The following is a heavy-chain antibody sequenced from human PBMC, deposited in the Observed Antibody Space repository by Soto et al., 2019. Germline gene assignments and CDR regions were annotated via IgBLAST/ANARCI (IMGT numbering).Heavy chain of an antibody. J-gene: IGHJ4*02. V-gene: IGHV3-74*01. D-gene: IGHD5-12*01. CDR3: ARDGLYVSGGPPLDF. CDR1: GFTLSRFY. CDR2: INSDGSST. Sequence: EVNLVESGGGSVRPGGSLRLSCEVSGFTLSRFYMHWVRQVPGKGPVWVARINSDGSSTNYADSVKGRFSIVRDSAKNPVFLHLNSLRVEDTGLYYCARDGLYVSGGPPLDFRGQGTLVTVSS.